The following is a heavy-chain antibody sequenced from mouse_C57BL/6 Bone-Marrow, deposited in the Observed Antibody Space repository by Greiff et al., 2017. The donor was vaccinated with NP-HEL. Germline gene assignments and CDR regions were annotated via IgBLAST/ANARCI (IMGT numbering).Heavy chain of an antibody. CDR3: ARGYYGSSLYAMDY. CDR2: IHPNSGST. V-gene: IGHV1-64*01. CDR1: GYTFTSYW. J-gene: IGHJ4*01. Sequence: QVQLQQSGAELVKPGASVKLSCKASGYTFTSYWMHWVKQRPGQGLEWIGMIHPNSGSTNYNEKFKSKATLTVYKSSSTAYMQLSSLTSEDSAIYYCARGYYGSSLYAMDYWGQGTSVTVSS. D-gene: IGHD1-1*01.